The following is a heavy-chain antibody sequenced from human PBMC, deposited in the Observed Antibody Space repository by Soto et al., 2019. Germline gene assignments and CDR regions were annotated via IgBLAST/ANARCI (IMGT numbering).Heavy chain of an antibody. J-gene: IGHJ4*02. Sequence: GGSLRLSCAASGFTFSSYSMNWVRQAPGKGLEWVSYISSSSSTIYYADSVKGRFPISRDNAKNSLYLQMNSLRAEDTAVYYCARDGRGWYHDYWGQGTLVTVSS. CDR3: ARDGRGWYHDY. CDR2: ISSSSSTI. D-gene: IGHD6-19*01. CDR1: GFTFSSYS. V-gene: IGHV3-48*01.